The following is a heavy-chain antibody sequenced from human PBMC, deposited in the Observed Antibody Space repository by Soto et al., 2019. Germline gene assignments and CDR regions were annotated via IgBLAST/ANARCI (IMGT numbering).Heavy chain of an antibody. CDR3: ASVRGHVSDY. V-gene: IGHV3-66*01. CDR1: GFTVSSNY. CDR2: IHTGGGT. Sequence: EVQLVESGGGLVQPGGSLRLSCAASGFTVSSNYMNWVRQAPGKGLEWVSVIHTGGGTYYADSVKGRFTISRDNSKNTLYLQMNSLRVEDTAVYYCASVRGHVSDYWGQGTLVTVSS. J-gene: IGHJ4*02.